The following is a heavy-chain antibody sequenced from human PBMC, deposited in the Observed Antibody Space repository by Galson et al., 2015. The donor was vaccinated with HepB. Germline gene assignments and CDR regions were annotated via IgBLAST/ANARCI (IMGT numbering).Heavy chain of an antibody. D-gene: IGHD1-26*01. CDR1: GFTFSNYV. CDR3: ASIVVSSDY. J-gene: IGHJ4*02. CDR2: ISGSGGST. Sequence: SLRLSCAASGFTFSNYVMSWVRQAPGKGLEWVSGISGSGGSTYYADSVKGRFTVSRDNSKNTVYLQMNSLRDEDTAVYYCASIVVSSDYWGQGTLVTVSS. V-gene: IGHV3-23*01.